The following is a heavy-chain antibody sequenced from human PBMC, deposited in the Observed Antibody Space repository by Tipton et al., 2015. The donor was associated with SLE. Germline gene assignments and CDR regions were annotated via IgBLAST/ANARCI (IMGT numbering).Heavy chain of an antibody. CDR2: ISSSGSTI. CDR3: AKDVNAFDI. J-gene: IGHJ3*02. V-gene: IGHV3-48*04. Sequence: SLRLSCAASGFTFSSYSMNWVRQAPGKGLEWVSYISSSGSTIYYADSVKGRFTISRDNAKNSLYLQMNSLRAEDTAVYYCAKDVNAFDIWGQGTMVTVSS. CDR1: GFTFSSYS.